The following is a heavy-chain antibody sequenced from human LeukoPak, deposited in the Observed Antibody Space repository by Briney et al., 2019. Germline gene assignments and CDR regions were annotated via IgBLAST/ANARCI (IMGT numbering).Heavy chain of an antibody. CDR3: ARDNTRRSDSSGYYDY. J-gene: IGHJ4*02. V-gene: IGHV4-61*01. D-gene: IGHD3-22*01. CDR2: IYYSGST. Sequence: SETLSLTCTVSGGSISSGSYYWSWIRQPPGKGLEWIGYIYYSGSTNYNPSLKSRVTISVDTSKNQFSLRLSSVTAADTAVYYCARDNTRRSDSSGYYDYWGQGTLVTVSS. CDR1: GGSISSGSYY.